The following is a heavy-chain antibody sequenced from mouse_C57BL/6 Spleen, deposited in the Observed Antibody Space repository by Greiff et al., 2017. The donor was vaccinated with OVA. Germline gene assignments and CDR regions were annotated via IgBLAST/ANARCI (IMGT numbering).Heavy chain of an antibody. D-gene: IGHD3-2*02. V-gene: IGHV1-76*01. Sequence: VQLQESGAELVRPGASVKLSCKASGYTFTDYYINWVKQRPGQGLEWIARIYPGSGNTYYNEKFKGKATLTAEKSSSTAYMQLSSLTSEDSAVYFCARRGGSSGYDYWGQGTTLTVSS. CDR1: GYTFTDYY. CDR3: ARRGGSSGYDY. J-gene: IGHJ2*01. CDR2: IYPGSGNT.